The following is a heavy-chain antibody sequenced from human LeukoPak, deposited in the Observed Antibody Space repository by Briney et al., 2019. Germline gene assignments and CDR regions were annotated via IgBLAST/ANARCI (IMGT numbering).Heavy chain of an antibody. V-gene: IGHV4-4*07. D-gene: IGHD3-3*01. CDR3: ARSSITIFGVLYYFDY. CDR1: GGSTSSYY. CDR2: IYTSGST. Sequence: PSETLSLTCTVSGGSTSSYYWSWIRQPAGKGLEWIGRIYTSGSTNYNPSLKSRVTMSVDTSKNQFSLKLSSVTAADTAVYYCARSSITIFGVLYYFDYWGQGTLVTVSS. J-gene: IGHJ4*02.